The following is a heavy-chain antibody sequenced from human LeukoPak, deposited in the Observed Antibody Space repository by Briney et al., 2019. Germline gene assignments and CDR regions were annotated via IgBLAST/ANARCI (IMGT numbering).Heavy chain of an antibody. CDR1: GGSFSAYY. CDR3: ARKRITMVRGVRRGGWLDP. V-gene: IGHV4-34*01. CDR2: INHSVST. J-gene: IGHJ5*02. Sequence: PSETLSLTCAVYGGSFSAYYWSWIRQPPGKGLEWMGEINHSVSTNYNPSLKSRVTISVDTSKNQYVLKLGSVAAEDTAVYYCARKRITMVRGVRRGGWLDPWGQGTLVTVSS. D-gene: IGHD3-10*01.